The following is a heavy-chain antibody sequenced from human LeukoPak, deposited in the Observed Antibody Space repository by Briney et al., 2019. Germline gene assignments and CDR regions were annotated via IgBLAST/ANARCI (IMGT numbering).Heavy chain of an antibody. D-gene: IGHD6-6*01. Sequence: GESLKISCKGSGYSFASYWIGWVRQMPGKGLEWMGIIYPDDSDTTYSPSFQGQVTISADKSIKTAYLQWSSLKVSDTAIYYCARHSRPGYHYFCGMDVWDQGTTVTVPS. J-gene: IGHJ6*02. CDR2: IYPDDSDT. CDR3: ARHSRPGYHYFCGMDV. V-gene: IGHV5-51*01. CDR1: GYSFASYW.